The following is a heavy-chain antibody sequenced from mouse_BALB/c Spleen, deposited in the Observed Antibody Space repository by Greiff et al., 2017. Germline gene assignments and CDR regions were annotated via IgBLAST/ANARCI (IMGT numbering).Heavy chain of an antibody. CDR1: GYTFTSYW. J-gene: IGHJ4*01. Sequence: QVQLQQSGAELVKPGASVKLSCKASGYTFTSYWMHWVKQRPGQGLEWIGEIDPSDSYTNYNQKFKGKATLTVDKSSSTAYMQLSSLTSEDSAVYYCARSIYYDPSAAMDYWGQGTSVTVSS. V-gene: IGHV1-69*02. D-gene: IGHD2-4*01. CDR2: IDPSDSYT. CDR3: ARSIYYDPSAAMDY.